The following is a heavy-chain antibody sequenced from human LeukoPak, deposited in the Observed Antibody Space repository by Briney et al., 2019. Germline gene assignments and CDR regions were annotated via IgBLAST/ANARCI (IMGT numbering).Heavy chain of an antibody. Sequence: GGSLRLSCAASGFTFSSNYMSWVRQAPGKGLEWVSVIYSGGSTYYADSVKGRFTTSRDNSKNTLYLQMNSLRAEDTAVYYCARVADLVGDYYFDYWGQGTLVTVSS. CDR2: IYSGGST. CDR1: GFTFSSNY. D-gene: IGHD1-26*01. J-gene: IGHJ4*02. V-gene: IGHV3-53*01. CDR3: ARVADLVGDYYFDY.